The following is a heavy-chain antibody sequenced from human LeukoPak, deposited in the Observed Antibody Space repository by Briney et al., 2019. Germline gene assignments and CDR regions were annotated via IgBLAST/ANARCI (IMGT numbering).Heavy chain of an antibody. CDR2: INHSGST. J-gene: IGHJ4*02. CDR3: ARGVVVPAASFAIDY. CDR1: GGSISSSSYY. V-gene: IGHV4-39*07. Sequence: SETLSLTCTVSGGSISSSSYYWGWIRQPPGKGLEWIGEINHSGSTNYNPSLKSRVTISVDTSKNQFSLKLSSVTAADTAVYYCARGVVVPAASFAIDYWGQGTLVTVSS. D-gene: IGHD2-2*01.